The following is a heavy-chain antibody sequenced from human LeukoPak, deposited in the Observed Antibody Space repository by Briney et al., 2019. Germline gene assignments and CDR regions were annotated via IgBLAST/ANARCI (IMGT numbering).Heavy chain of an antibody. CDR2: INHSGST. Sequence: ASETLSLTCAVYGGSFSGYYWSWIRQPPGKGLEWIGEINHSGSTNYNPSLKSRVTISVDTSKNQFSLKLSSVTAADTAVYYCASGGIAVAVTGNSFDYWGQGTLVTVSS. D-gene: IGHD6-19*01. CDR3: ASGGIAVAVTGNSFDY. CDR1: GGSFSGYY. J-gene: IGHJ4*02. V-gene: IGHV4-34*01.